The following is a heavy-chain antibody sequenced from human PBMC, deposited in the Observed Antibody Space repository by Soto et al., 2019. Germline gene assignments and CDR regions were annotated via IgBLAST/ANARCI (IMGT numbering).Heavy chain of an antibody. V-gene: IGHV3-21*01. CDR3: VREDGKVGTNSAFDY. Sequence: GGSLRLSCASSGFTFSTYTMNWVRQAPGKGLEWVSSINGRGNYIYHAESVKGRFTISRDNAKNSLYLQMDRLRAEGTALYYCVREDGKVGTNSAFDYWGLGALVTVSS. D-gene: IGHD1-26*01. CDR2: INGRGNYI. CDR1: GFTFSTYT. J-gene: IGHJ4*02.